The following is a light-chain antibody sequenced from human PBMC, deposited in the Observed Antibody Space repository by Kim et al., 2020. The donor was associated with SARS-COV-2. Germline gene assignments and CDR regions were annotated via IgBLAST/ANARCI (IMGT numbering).Light chain of an antibody. CDR3: QQYYDYPIT. V-gene: IGKV1-16*02. J-gene: IGKJ5*01. Sequence: ASLGDTVTITCRASQGIHNCLAWSQQTPGKAPKSLIYASSTLDSGVPSKFSGFQSGTDFTLTISGLQPEDFATYYCQQYYDYPITFGQGTRLEIK. CDR2: ASS. CDR1: QGIHNC.